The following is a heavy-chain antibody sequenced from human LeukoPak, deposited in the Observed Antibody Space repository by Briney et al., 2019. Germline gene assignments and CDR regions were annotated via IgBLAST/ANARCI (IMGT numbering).Heavy chain of an antibody. CDR2: IYTSGST. V-gene: IGHV4-4*07. CDR3: ARGGITMVRGVYDY. Sequence: PSETLSLTCTVPGVSISSYYWSWIRQPAGKGLEWIGRIYTSGSTNYNPSLKSRVTISVDTSKNQFSLKLSSVTAADTAVYYCARGGITMVRGVYDYWGQGTLVTVSS. J-gene: IGHJ4*02. CDR1: GVSISSYY. D-gene: IGHD3-10*01.